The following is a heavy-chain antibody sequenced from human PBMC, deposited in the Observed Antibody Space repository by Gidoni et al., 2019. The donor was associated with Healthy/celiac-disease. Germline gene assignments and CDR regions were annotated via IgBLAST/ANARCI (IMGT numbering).Heavy chain of an antibody. J-gene: IGHJ2*01. CDR2: INHSGST. Sequence: QGQLQQWGAGLLKPPETLSLPCSAYGGSLGGYYWTWIRQPPGKGLEWIGEINHSGSTNYNPSLKIRVTISVDTAKNQFSLKLSSVTAADTAVYYCARGRTYYDFWSGYHWYFDLWGRGTLVTVSS. V-gene: IGHV4-34*01. CDR3: ARGRTYYDFWSGYHWYFDL. D-gene: IGHD3-3*01. CDR1: GGSLGGYY.